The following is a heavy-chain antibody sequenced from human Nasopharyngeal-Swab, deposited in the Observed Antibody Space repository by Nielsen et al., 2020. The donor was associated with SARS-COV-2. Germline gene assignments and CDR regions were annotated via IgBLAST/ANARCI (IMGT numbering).Heavy chain of an antibody. CDR3: ARGSGWNDLGWFDP. J-gene: IGHJ5*02. D-gene: IGHD1-1*01. Sequence: ASVKVSCKASGYTFTSYAMNWVRQAPGQGLEWMGWVNTNTGNPTYAQGFTGRFVFSLDTSVSTAYLQISSLKAEDTAVYYCARGSGWNDLGWFDPWGQGTLVTVSS. V-gene: IGHV7-4-1*02. CDR1: GYTFTSYA. CDR2: VNTNTGNP.